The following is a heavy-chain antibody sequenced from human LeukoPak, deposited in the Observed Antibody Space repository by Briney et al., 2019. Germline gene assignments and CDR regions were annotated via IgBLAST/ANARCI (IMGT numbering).Heavy chain of an antibody. Sequence: EASVKVSCKASGYTFTSYDINWVRQATGQGLEWMGWMNPNSGNTGYAQKFQGRVTMTRNTSISTAYMELSSLRSEDTAVYYCARRLHLYYDFWSGYYYAFDIWGQGTMVTVSS. CDR3: ARRLHLYYDFWSGYYYAFDI. CDR2: MNPNSGNT. V-gene: IGHV1-8*01. J-gene: IGHJ3*02. CDR1: GYTFTSYD. D-gene: IGHD3-3*01.